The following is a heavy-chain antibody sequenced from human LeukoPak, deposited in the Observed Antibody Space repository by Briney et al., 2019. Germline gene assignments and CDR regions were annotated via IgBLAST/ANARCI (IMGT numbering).Heavy chain of an antibody. J-gene: IGHJ3*02. CDR2: ISYDGSNK. Sequence: GGSLRLSCAASGFTFSSYGMHWVRQAPGKGLEWVAVISYDGSNKYYADSVKGRFTISRDNSKNTLYLQMNSLRAEDTAVYYCAKETYYYDSSGYDIWGPRDNGHRLF. CDR3: AKETYYYDSSGYDI. V-gene: IGHV3-30*18. CDR1: GFTFSSYG. D-gene: IGHD3-22*01.